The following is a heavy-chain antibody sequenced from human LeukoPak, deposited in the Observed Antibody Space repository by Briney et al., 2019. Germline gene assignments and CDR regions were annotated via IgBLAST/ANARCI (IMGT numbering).Heavy chain of an antibody. Sequence: ASVKVSCKASGYTFISYGISWVRQAPGQGLEWMGWISVYNGNTNYAQKLQGRVTMTTDTSTSTAYMELRSLRSDDTAVYYCARTLDSGTYDTFDFWGQGTLVTVSS. D-gene: IGHD1-26*01. V-gene: IGHV1-18*01. CDR1: GYTFISYG. CDR2: ISVYNGNT. CDR3: ARTLDSGTYDTFDF. J-gene: IGHJ4*02.